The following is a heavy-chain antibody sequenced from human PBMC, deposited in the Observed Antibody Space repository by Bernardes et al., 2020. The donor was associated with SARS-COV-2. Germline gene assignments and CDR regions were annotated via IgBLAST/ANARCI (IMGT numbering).Heavy chain of an antibody. V-gene: IGHV3-15*01. CDR3: TTGAYYDSGADA. D-gene: IGHD3-22*01. Sequence: GGSLRLSCAASGFIFSNACMSWVRQRPGKGLEWVGRIKTKKDGGTADYTAPVEGRFYITREDSKNRTFLQMNSLKIEDTGVYYCTTGAYYDSGADAWGQGSLVTVSS. CDR2: IKTKKDGGTA. CDR1: GFIFSNAC. J-gene: IGHJ5*02.